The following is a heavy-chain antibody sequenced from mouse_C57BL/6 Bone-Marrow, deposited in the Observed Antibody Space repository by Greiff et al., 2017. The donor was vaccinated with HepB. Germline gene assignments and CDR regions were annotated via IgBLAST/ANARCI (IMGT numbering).Heavy chain of an antibody. J-gene: IGHJ2*01. CDR2: IRNKANGYTT. CDR1: GFTFTDYY. V-gene: IGHV7-3*01. CDR3: ARDWWDPVEYYFDY. Sequence: DVQLVESGGGLVQPGGSLSLSCAASGFTFTDYYMSWVRQPPGKALEWLGFIRNKANGYTTEYSASVKGRFTISRDNSQSILYLQMNALRAEDSATYYCARDWWDPVEYYFDYWGQGTTLTVSS. D-gene: IGHD1-1*02.